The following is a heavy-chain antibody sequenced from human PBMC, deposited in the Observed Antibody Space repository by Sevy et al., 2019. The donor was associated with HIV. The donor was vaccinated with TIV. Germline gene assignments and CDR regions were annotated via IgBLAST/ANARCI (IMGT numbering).Heavy chain of an antibody. V-gene: IGHV4-59*01. CDR2: IYYSGNT. CDR1: GGSISTYY. CDR3: ARAPAGGWAV. Sequence: SETLSLTCTVSGGSISTYYWSWIRQPPGKGLEWIGHIYYSGNTNYNPSLKSRVTISLDTSKNQFSLNLNSVPAADTAVYYCARAPAGGWAVWAQGTLATVSS. J-gene: IGHJ4*02. D-gene: IGHD6-19*01.